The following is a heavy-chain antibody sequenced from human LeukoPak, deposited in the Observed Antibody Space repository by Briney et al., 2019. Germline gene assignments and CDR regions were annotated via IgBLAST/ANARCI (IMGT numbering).Heavy chain of an antibody. CDR3: ASQVAAADSLDY. Sequence: SVKVSCKASGGTFTSCAISWVRQAPGQGLEWMGGIIPIFGAANYAQKFQGRVTITADESTSTAYMELSSLRSEDTAVYYCASQVAAADSLDYWGQGTLLTVSS. CDR2: IIPIFGAA. D-gene: IGHD6-13*01. V-gene: IGHV1-69*13. CDR1: GGTFTSCA. J-gene: IGHJ4*02.